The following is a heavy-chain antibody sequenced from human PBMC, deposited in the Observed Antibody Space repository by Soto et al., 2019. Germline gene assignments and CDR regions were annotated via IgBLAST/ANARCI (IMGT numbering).Heavy chain of an antibody. CDR3: ASFKKNHYSSSWYRGRSLFDY. J-gene: IGHJ4*02. CDR1: GGSISSSNW. D-gene: IGHD6-13*01. V-gene: IGHV4-4*02. CDR2: IYHSGST. Sequence: SETLSLTCAVSGGSISSSNWWSWVRQPPGKGLEWIGEIYHSGSTNYNPSLKSRVTISVDKSRNQFSLKLSSVTAADTAVYYCASFKKNHYSSSWYRGRSLFDYWGQGTLVTVSS.